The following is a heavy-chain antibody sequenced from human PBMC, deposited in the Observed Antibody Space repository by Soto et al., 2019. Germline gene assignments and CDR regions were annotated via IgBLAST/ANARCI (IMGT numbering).Heavy chain of an antibody. CDR1: GFTFSSYS. Sequence: GSLRLSCAASGFTFSSYSMNWVRQAPGKGLEWVSSISSSSSYIYYADSVKGRFTISRDNAKNSLYLQMNSLRAEDTAVYYCASADDSSGYYPFDYWGQGTLVTV. CDR3: ASADDSSGYYPFDY. V-gene: IGHV3-21*01. D-gene: IGHD3-22*01. J-gene: IGHJ4*02. CDR2: ISSSSSYI.